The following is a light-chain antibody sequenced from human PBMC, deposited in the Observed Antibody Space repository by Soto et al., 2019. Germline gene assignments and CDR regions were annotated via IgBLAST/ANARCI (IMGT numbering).Light chain of an antibody. V-gene: IGKV3-15*01. Sequence: EIVMTQSPATLSVSPGERATLSCRASQSVSSNLGWYQQKPGQAPRLLSYGASTRATGIPARFSGSGSGREFTLTISSLQSEDFAVYYCQHYNNWPRTFGQGTKVEIK. CDR1: QSVSSN. J-gene: IGKJ1*01. CDR2: GAS. CDR3: QHYNNWPRT.